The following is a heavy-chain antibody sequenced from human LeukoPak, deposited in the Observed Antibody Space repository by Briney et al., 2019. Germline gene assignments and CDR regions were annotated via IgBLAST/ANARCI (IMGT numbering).Heavy chain of an antibody. J-gene: IGHJ6*02. D-gene: IGHD2-8*01. CDR2: ISYDGSHK. Sequence: GRSLRLSCVASGFPFSNHAVHWVRQAPGKGLEWVAVISYDGSHKYYADSLKGRFTISRDNSKDTLHLQMNSLRAEDTASYYCARDKGANHNYGMDVWGQGTTVTVSS. CDR3: ARDKGANHNYGMDV. CDR1: GFPFSNHA. V-gene: IGHV3-30*04.